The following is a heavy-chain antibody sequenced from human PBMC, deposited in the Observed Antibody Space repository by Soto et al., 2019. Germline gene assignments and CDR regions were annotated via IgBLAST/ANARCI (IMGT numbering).Heavy chain of an antibody. CDR2: INAGNGNT. CDR3: AREMGATTNYQAFEY. Sequence: ASVKVPCKASGYTFTSYAMHWVRQAPGQRLEWMGWINAGNGNTKYSQKFQGRVTITRDTSASTAYMELSSLRSEDTAVYYCAREMGATTNYQAFEYWGQGTLVTVSS. D-gene: IGHD1-26*01. CDR1: GYTFTSYA. V-gene: IGHV1-3*01. J-gene: IGHJ4*02.